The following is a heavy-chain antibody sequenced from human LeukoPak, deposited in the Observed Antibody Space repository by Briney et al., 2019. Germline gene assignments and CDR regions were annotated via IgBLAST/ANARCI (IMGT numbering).Heavy chain of an antibody. J-gene: IGHJ3*02. Sequence: GGSLRLSCAASGFTYSSYWMSWVRQARGKGLEWVANIKQDGSEKYYVDSVKGRFTISRDNAKNSLYLQMNSLRAEDTAVYYCARDRGYSYGYAFDIWGQGTMVTVSS. CDR2: IKQDGSEK. D-gene: IGHD5-18*01. CDR1: GFTYSSYW. V-gene: IGHV3-7*05. CDR3: ARDRGYSYGYAFDI.